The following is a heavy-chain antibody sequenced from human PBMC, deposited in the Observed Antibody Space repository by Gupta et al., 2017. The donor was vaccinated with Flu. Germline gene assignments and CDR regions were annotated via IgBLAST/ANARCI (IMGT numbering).Heavy chain of an antibody. CDR1: YA. J-gene: IGHJ1*01. V-gene: IGHV1-69*01. Sequence: YAIRWVQQAPGQWLEWMGGIIPICGKANYAQKFQGRVTITADESTSTAYMELSSLRSEDTAVYYCARVSIGGINNEYFQHWGQGTLVTVSS. D-gene: IGHD3-16*01. CDR3: ARVSIGGINNEYFQH. CDR2: IIPICGKA.